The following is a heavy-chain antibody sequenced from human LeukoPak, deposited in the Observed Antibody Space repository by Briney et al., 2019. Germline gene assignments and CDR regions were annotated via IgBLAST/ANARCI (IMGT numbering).Heavy chain of an antibody. CDR1: GGSISSGGSY. D-gene: IGHD3-22*01. V-gene: IGHV4-31*03. J-gene: IGHJ3*02. CDR3: ARGEAYYYDTSGSYGAFDI. Sequence: SQTLSLTCTVSGGSISSGGSYWSWIRQHPGKGLEWIGHIYYSGSTYYNPSLKSRVTISVDTSKNHFSLKLSSVTAADTAVYYCARGEAYYYDTSGSYGAFDIWGQGTMVTVSS. CDR2: IYYSGST.